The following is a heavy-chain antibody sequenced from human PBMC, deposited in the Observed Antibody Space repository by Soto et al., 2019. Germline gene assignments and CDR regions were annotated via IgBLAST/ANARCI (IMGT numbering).Heavy chain of an antibody. Sequence: SETLSLTCAVYGGSFSGYYWSWIRQPPGKGLEWIGEINHSGSTNYNPSLKSRVTISVDTSKNQFSLKLSSVTAADTAVYYCARADRDYDFWSGYYTSRRYYFDYWGQGTLVTVSS. CDR3: ARADRDYDFWSGYYTSRRYYFDY. D-gene: IGHD3-3*01. CDR2: INHSGST. J-gene: IGHJ4*02. V-gene: IGHV4-34*01. CDR1: GGSFSGYY.